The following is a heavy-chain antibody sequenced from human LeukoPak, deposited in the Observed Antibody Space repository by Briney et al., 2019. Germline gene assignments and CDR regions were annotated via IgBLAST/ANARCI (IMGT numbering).Heavy chain of an antibody. CDR2: ISGSGAAT. D-gene: IGHD3-10*01. V-gene: IGHV3-23*01. CDR3: AKDGITMVRGVNY. J-gene: IGHJ4*02. Sequence: GGSLRLSCAVSGFTFSSYGMSWVRQAPGKGLEWVSAISGSGAATYYADSVKGRFTISRDNSKNTLYLQMNSLRAEDTAVYYCAKDGITMVRGVNYWGQGTLVTVSS. CDR1: GFTFSSYG.